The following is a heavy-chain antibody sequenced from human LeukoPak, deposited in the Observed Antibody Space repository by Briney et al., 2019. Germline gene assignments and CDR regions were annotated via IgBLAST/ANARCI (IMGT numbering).Heavy chain of an antibody. CDR1: GGTFSSYA. J-gene: IGHJ4*02. Sequence: VASVKVSCKASGGTFSSYAISWVRQAPGQGLEWMGRIIPILGIANYAQKFQGRVTITADKSTSTAYMELSSLRSEDTAVYYCARDPDYYDSSGYSVFDYWGQGTLVTVSS. CDR3: ARDPDYYDSSGYSVFDY. D-gene: IGHD3-22*01. V-gene: IGHV1-69*04. CDR2: IIPILGIA.